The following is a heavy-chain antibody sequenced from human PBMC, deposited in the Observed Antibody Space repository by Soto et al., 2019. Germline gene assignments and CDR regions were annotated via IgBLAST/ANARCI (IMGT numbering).Heavy chain of an antibody. D-gene: IGHD4-17*01. V-gene: IGHV2-5*02. CDR3: AHSPRTTTLTTSAEYFQH. Sequence: QITLKESGPTLVKPTQTLTLTCTFSGFSLSTSGVGVSWIRQPPGKALEWLALIYWDDDKRYSPSLKNRLTTTKETAKNQVVLTMTNMDPVDTATYYCAHSPRTTTLTTSAEYFQHWGQGTLVTVSS. CDR2: IYWDDDK. CDR1: GFSLSTSGVG. J-gene: IGHJ1*01.